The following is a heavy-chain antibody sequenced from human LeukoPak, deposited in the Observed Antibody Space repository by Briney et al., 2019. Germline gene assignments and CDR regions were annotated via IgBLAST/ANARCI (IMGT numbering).Heavy chain of an antibody. Sequence: GGSLRLSCAASGFTFNSYSMNWARQAPGKGLEWVSYISSSSSYTNYADSVKGRFTISRDNAKNSLYLQMNSLRAEDTAVYYCARGAAAANFDYWGQGTLVTVSS. V-gene: IGHV3-21*05. CDR3: ARGAAAANFDY. D-gene: IGHD6-13*01. CDR2: ISSSSSYT. CDR1: GFTFNSYS. J-gene: IGHJ4*02.